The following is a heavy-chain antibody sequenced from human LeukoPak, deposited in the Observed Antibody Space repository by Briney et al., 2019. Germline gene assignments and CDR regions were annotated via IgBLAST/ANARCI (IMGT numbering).Heavy chain of an antibody. CDR1: GFTFSSYA. CDR3: ARSLTGYDPLSAF. Sequence: GGSLRLSCEVSGFTFSSYAMNWVRQVPGRGLEWIAYMTASSVTLYYADSVRGRFTISRDNAKNSLFLQMDSLTVEDTAVYYCARSLTGYDPLSAFWGHGTLVTVSS. CDR2: MTASSVTL. D-gene: IGHD3-9*01. V-gene: IGHV3-48*03. J-gene: IGHJ4*01.